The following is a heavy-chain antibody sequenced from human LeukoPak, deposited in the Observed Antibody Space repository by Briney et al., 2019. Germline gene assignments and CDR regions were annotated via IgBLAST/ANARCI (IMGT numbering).Heavy chain of an antibody. J-gene: IGHJ6*02. V-gene: IGHV4-59*01. CDR3: AREGYSYGADYYYYGMDV. CDR2: IYYSGST. D-gene: IGHD5-18*01. Sequence: KPSETLSLTCTVSGGSISSYYWSWIRQPPGKGLEWIGYIYYSGSTNYNPSLKSRVTISVDTSKNQFSLKLSSVTAADTAVYYCAREGYSYGADYYYYGMDVWGQGTTVTVSS. CDR1: GGSISSYY.